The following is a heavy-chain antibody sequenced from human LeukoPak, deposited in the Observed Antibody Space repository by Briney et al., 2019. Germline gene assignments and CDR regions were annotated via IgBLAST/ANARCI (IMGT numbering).Heavy chain of an antibody. V-gene: IGHV3-23*01. CDR1: GFTISSDA. D-gene: IGHD5-24*01. Sequence: GGSLRLSCVASGFTISSDAMTWVRQAPGQGLEWVSASYGSDTDYTDSVRGRFTTSRDDSKNTLYLQMNGLRVEDTAVYYCSKRRRRETGPFESWGQGTLVTVSP. J-gene: IGHJ4*02. CDR3: SKRRRRETGPFES. CDR2: SYGSDT.